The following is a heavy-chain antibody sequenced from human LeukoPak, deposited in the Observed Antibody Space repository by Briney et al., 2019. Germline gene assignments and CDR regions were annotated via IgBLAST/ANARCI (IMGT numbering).Heavy chain of an antibody. CDR1: GGTFSSYA. CDR2: INPNSGGT. CDR3: ARVGVRYFDRGSGSDY. D-gene: IGHD3-9*01. V-gene: IGHV1-2*02. J-gene: IGHJ4*02. Sequence: ASVKVSCKASGGTFSSYAFSWVRQAPGQGLEWMGWINPNSGGTNYAQKFQGRVTMTRDTSISTAYMELSRLRSDDTAVYYCARVGVRYFDRGSGSDYWGQGTLVTVSS.